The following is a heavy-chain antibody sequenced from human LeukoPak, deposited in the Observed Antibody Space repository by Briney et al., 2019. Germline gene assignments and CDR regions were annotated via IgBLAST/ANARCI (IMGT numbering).Heavy chain of an antibody. J-gene: IGHJ4*02. CDR1: GYTFTGYY. D-gene: IGHD6-13*01. CDR3: ARTKYSSSWYAFVWGVDY. Sequence: GASVKVSCKASGYTFTGYYMHWVRQAPGQGLEWMGWINPNSGGTNYAQKFQGRVTMTRDTSISTAYMELSRLRSDDTAVYYCARTKYSSSWYAFVWGVDYWGQGTLVTVSS. V-gene: IGHV1-2*02. CDR2: INPNSGGT.